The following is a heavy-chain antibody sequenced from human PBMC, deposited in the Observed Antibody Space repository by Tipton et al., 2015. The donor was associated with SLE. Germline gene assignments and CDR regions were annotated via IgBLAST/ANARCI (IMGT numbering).Heavy chain of an antibody. CDR1: GFTFSSYW. J-gene: IGHJ3*02. Sequence: GSLRLSCAASGFTFSSYWMSWVRQAPGKGLEWVANIKQDGSEKYYVDSVKGRFTISRDNAKNSLYLQMNSLRAEDTAVYYCASLYDSSGYRDAFDIWGQGTMVTVSS. V-gene: IGHV3-7*01. CDR3: ASLYDSSGYRDAFDI. CDR2: IKQDGSEK. D-gene: IGHD3-22*01.